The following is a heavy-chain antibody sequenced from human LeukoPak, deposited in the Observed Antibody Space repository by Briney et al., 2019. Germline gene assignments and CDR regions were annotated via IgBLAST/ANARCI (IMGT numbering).Heavy chain of an antibody. CDR3: ARDRTYYYGSGSESDY. CDR2: IKQDGSEK. V-gene: IGHV3-7*01. D-gene: IGHD3-10*01. Sequence: GGPLKSSCEAPGFTFSSFWLTWVRKAPGKGLGWLANIKQDGSEKYYVDSVKGRFTISRDNAKNSLYLQMNSLRAEDTAVYYCARDRTYYYGSGSESDYWGQGTLVTVSS. J-gene: IGHJ4*02. CDR1: GFTFSSFW.